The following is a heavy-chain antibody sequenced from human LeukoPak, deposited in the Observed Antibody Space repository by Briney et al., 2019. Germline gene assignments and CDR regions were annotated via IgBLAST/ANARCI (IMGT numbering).Heavy chain of an antibody. D-gene: IGHD6-6*01. CDR2: IIPIFGTA. CDR3: AMLYSSSSIDY. J-gene: IGHJ4*02. CDR1: GGTFSSYA. V-gene: IGHV1-69*05. Sequence: ASVKVSCKASGGTFSSYAISWVRQAPGQGREWMGGIIPIFGTANYAQKFQGRVTITTDESTSTAYMELSSLRSEDTAVYYCAMLYSSSSIDYWGQGTLVTVSS.